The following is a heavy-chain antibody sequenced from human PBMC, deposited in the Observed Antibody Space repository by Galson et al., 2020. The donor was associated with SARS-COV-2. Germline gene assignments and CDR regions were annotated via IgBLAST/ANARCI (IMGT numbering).Heavy chain of an antibody. D-gene: IGHD2-15*01. Sequence: GGSLRLSCKGSGYSFTSYWIGWVRQMPGKGLEWMGVIYPGDSDTRYSPSFQGQVTISADRSINTAYLQWSSLKASDTAMYYCAKEVWVGNYYYGMDVWGQGTTVTVSS. J-gene: IGHJ6*02. CDR2: IYPGDSDT. CDR1: GYSFTSYW. V-gene: IGHV5-51*01. CDR3: AKEVWVGNYYYGMDV.